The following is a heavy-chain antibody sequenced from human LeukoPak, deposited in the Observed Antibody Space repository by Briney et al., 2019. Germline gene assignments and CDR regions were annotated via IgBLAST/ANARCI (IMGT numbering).Heavy chain of an antibody. CDR3: AREGNDYSNSFDY. D-gene: IGHD4-4*01. CDR1: GYTFTGYY. CDR2: INPNSGGT. J-gene: IGHJ4*02. Sequence: ASVKVSCKASGYTFTGYYMHWVRQAPGQGLEWMGWINPNSGGTNYAQKFQGRVTMTRDTSISTAYVELSRLRSDGTAVYYCAREGNDYSNSFDYWGQGTLVTVSS. V-gene: IGHV1-2*02.